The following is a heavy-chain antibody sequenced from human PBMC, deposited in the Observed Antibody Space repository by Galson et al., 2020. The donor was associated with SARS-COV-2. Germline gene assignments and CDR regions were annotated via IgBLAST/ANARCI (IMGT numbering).Heavy chain of an antibody. CDR3: ARGPYYYEAGNYYHYVDY. J-gene: IGHJ4*02. D-gene: IGHD3-10*01. CDR1: GFTFSIYW. V-gene: IGHV3-7*03. CDR2: IMQDGTEK. Sequence: GGSLRPSCPVSGFTFSIYWMSWVRQAPGKGLEWVANIMQDGTEKSYVDSVKGRFTISRDNAKKSLFLQMNSLRAEDTAVYYCARGPYYYEAGNYYHYVDYWGQGTLVTVSS.